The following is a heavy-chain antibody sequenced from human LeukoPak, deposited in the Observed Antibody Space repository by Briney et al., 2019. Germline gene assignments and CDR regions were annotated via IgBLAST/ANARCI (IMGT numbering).Heavy chain of an antibody. V-gene: IGHV4-34*01. D-gene: IGHD4-11*01. Sequence: PSETLSLTCAVYGGSFSGYYWSWIRQPPGKGLEWIGEINHSGSTNYNPSLKGRVTISVDTSKNQFSLKLSSVTAADTAVYYCARLDVTYDAFDIWGQGTMVTVSS. J-gene: IGHJ3*02. CDR3: ARLDVTYDAFDI. CDR1: GGSFSGYY. CDR2: INHSGST.